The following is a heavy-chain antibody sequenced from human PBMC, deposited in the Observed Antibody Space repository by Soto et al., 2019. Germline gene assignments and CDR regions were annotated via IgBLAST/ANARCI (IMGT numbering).Heavy chain of an antibody. J-gene: IGHJ4*02. CDR2: IYHSGST. D-gene: IGHD5-12*01. CDR3: ARRSGYYKGDFDY. Sequence: PSETLSLTCAVSSGSISSSNWWSWVRQPPGKGLEWIGEIYHSGSTNYNPSLKSRVTISVDKSKNQFSLKLSSVTAADTAVYYCARRSGYYKGDFDYWGQGTLVTVSS. V-gene: IGHV4-4*02. CDR1: SGSISSSNW.